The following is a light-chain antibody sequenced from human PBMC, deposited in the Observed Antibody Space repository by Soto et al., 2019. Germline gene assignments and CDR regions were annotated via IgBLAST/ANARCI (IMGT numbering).Light chain of an antibody. CDR2: AAS. Sequence: DIQMTQSPSSLSASVGDRVTITCRASQGISTYLAWYQQKPGKVPKLLIYAASTLTSGIPSRFSGSGSGTDFTLTISSLQPEDVATYYCQKYNSAPLTFGGGNKVEIK. CDR1: QGISTY. CDR3: QKYNSAPLT. V-gene: IGKV1-27*01. J-gene: IGKJ4*01.